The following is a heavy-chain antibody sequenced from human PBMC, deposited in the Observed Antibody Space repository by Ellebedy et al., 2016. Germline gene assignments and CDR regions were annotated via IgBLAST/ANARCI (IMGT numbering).Heavy chain of an antibody. CDR3: ARDQYSSSFLLGY. J-gene: IGHJ4*02. CDR2: IIPIFGTA. V-gene: IGHV1-69*13. D-gene: IGHD6-6*01. Sequence: SVKVSXXASGGTFSSYGISWVRQAPGQGLEWMGGIIPIFGTANYAQKFQGRVTITADESTSTAYMELRSLRSEGTAVYYCARDQYSSSFLLGYWGQGTLVTVSS. CDR1: GGTFSSYG.